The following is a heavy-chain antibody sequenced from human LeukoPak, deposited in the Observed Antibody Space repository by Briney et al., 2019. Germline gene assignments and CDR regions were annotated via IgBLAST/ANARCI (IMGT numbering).Heavy chain of an antibody. D-gene: IGHD3-9*01. V-gene: IGHV3-23*01. Sequence: PGGSLRLSCAASGFTFSSYAMSWVRQAPGKGLEWVSAISGSGGSTYYADSVKGRFTISRDNSKNTLYLQMNSLRAEDTAVYYCAKAETRRLRYFDWLSPRPYYYCGMDVWGQGTTVTVSS. J-gene: IGHJ6*02. CDR3: AKAETRRLRYFDWLSPRPYYYCGMDV. CDR1: GFTFSSYA. CDR2: ISGSGGST.